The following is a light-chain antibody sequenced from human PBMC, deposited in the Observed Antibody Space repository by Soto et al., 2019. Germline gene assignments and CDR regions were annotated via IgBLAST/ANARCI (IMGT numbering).Light chain of an antibody. CDR3: QQYYSSPLT. CDR1: QNVLYSSNNKNY. CDR2: WAS. V-gene: IGKV4-1*01. J-gene: IGKJ1*01. Sequence: DTVMTQSPDSLAVSLGERATINCKSSQNVLYSSNNKNYLAWYQQKPGQPPKLLIYWASTRESGVPDRFSGSGSGTDFTLTISSLQAEDVAVYYCQQYYSSPLTFGQGTKVEIK.